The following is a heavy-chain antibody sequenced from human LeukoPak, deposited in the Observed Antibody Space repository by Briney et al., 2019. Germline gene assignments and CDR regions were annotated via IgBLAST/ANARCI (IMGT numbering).Heavy chain of an antibody. V-gene: IGHV3-30*02. CDR2: IRYDGSNK. CDR3: AKSPSHYYGSGSYPDY. CDR1: GFTFSSYG. D-gene: IGHD3-10*01. Sequence: GGSLRLSCAASGFTFSSYGMHWVRQAPGKGLEWVAFIRYDGSNKYYADSVKGRFTISRDNSKNTLYLQMNGLRAEDTAVYYCAKSPSHYYGSGSYPDYWGQGTLVTVSS. J-gene: IGHJ4*02.